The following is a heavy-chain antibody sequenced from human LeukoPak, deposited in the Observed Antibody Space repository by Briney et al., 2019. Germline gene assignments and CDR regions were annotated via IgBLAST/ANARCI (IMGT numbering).Heavy chain of an antibody. D-gene: IGHD2-15*01. CDR1: GSSLSSGIYY. CDR2: NYYSGST. CDR3: AREGCSGGSCTVY. Sequence: PSETLSLTCTVSGSSLSSGIYYWSWLRQPPGKGLVWFWYNYYSGSTNYNPSLKSRVTISVDTSKNPFSLELSSVTAADTAVYYCAREGCSGGSCTVYWGQGTLVTVSS. J-gene: IGHJ4*02. V-gene: IGHV4-61*01.